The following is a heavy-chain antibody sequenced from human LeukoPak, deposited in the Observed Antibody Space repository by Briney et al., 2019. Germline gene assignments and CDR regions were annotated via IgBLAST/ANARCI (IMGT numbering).Heavy chain of an antibody. CDR3: ASGYSGYGYYYYMDV. V-gene: IGHV4-34*01. Sequence: SETLSLTCAVYGGSFSGYYWSWIRQPPGKGLEWIGEINHSGSTNYNPSLKSRVTISVDTSKNQFSLKLSSVTAADTAVYYCASGYSGYGYYYYMDVWGKGTTVTVSS. D-gene: IGHD5-12*01. CDR1: GGSFSGYY. J-gene: IGHJ6*03. CDR2: INHSGST.